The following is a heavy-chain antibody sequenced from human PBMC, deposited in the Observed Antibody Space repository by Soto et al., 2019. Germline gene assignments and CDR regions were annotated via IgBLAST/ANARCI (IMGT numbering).Heavy chain of an antibody. V-gene: IGHV4-59*01. J-gene: IGHJ2*01. CDR1: GGSISSYY. D-gene: IGHD3-10*01. Sequence: QVQLQESGPGLVKPSETLSLTCTVSGGSISSYYWRWIRQPPGKGLEWIGYIYYSGSTNYNPSLKCRVTRSEETSKNQFSLMLSSVTAADTAVYYCARGVRITIIPPTLGNFDLWGRGTLVTVSS. CDR3: ARGVRITIIPPTLGNFDL. CDR2: IYYSGST.